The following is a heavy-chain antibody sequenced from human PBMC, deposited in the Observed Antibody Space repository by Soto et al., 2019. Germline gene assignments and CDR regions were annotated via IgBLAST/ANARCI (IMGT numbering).Heavy chain of an antibody. Sequence: SETLSLTCTVSGGSISSGGYYWSWIRQHPGKGLEWIGYIYYSGSTYYNPSLKSRVTISVDTSKNQFSLKLSSVTAADTAVYYCARVRFLEWSPPYYFDYWGQGTLVTVSS. CDR3: ARVRFLEWSPPYYFDY. CDR1: GGSISSGGYY. V-gene: IGHV4-31*03. J-gene: IGHJ4*02. D-gene: IGHD3-3*01. CDR2: IYYSGST.